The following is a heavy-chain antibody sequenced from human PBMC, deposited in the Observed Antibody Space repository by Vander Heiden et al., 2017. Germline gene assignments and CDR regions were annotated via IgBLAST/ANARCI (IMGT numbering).Heavy chain of an antibody. V-gene: IGHV4-34*01. J-gene: IGHJ3*02. Sequence: QVQLQQWGAGLLKPSETLSLTCAVYGGSFSGYYWSWIRQPPGQGLEWIGEINHSGSTNYNPSLKSRVTISVDTSKNQFSLKLSSVTAADTAVYYCARGMGYCSGGSCYSRGAFDIWGQGTMVTVSS. CDR1: GGSFSGYY. CDR3: ARGMGYCSGGSCYSRGAFDI. D-gene: IGHD2-15*01. CDR2: INHSGST.